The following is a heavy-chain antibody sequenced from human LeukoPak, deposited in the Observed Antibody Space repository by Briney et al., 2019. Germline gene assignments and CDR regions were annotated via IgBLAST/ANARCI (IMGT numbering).Heavy chain of an antibody. V-gene: IGHV2-5*02. D-gene: IGHD3-10*01. CDR2: IYWDDDR. CDR1: GFSLSTWGVG. CDR3: AHSPSYYYGSGSYHEVDY. J-gene: IGHJ4*02. Sequence: ESGPTLVKPSQTLTLTFTFSGFSLSTWGVGVGWIRQPPGKALERLGVIYWDDDRRDSPSLKSRLTITKDTSKNQVVLKMTNMDPVDTATYYCAHSPSYYYGSGSYHEVDYWGQGTLVTVSS.